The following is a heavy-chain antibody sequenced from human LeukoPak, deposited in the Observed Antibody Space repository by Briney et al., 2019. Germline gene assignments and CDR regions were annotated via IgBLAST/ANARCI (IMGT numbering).Heavy chain of an antibody. D-gene: IGHD2-2*01. V-gene: IGHV4-34*01. J-gene: IGHJ4*02. CDR2: INHSGST. CDR1: GESFSGYY. Sequence: PSETLSLTCAVYGESFSGYYWSWIRQPPGKGLEWIGEINHSGSTNYNPSLKSRVTISVDTSKNQFSLKLSSVTAADTAVYYCARELGYCSSTSCSRRRYFDYWGQGTLVTVSS. CDR3: ARELGYCSSTSCSRRRYFDY.